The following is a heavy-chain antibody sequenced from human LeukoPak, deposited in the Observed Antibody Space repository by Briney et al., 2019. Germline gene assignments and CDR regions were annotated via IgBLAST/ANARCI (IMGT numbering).Heavy chain of an antibody. CDR2: INTDGSST. V-gene: IGHV3-74*01. CDR3: VFQVQGVVK. J-gene: IGHJ4*02. D-gene: IGHD3-3*01. CDR1: GFTFSSYW. Sequence: GGSLRLSCAASGFTFSSYWMHWVGQVPGKGLVWVSRINTDGSSTSYADSVKGRFTISRDNPKNTLYVQMTSLRAEDTAIYYCVFQVQGVVKWGQGALVTVSS.